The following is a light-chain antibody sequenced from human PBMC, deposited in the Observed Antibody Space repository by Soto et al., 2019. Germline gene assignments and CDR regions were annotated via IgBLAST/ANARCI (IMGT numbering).Light chain of an antibody. Sequence: QSVLTQPASVSGSPGQSITLSCTGTFNDVGGFDYVSWYQHHPGKAPKLLIYEVRNRPSGASNRFSGSRSGKTASLTISGLQAEDEADYYCSSYTRSSNYVFGNGTKVTV. CDR1: FNDVGGFDY. J-gene: IGLJ1*01. CDR2: EVR. V-gene: IGLV2-14*01. CDR3: SSYTRSSNYV.